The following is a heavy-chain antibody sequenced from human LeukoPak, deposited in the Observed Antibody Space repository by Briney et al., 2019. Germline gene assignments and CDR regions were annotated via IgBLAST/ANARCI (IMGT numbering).Heavy chain of an antibody. CDR3: AREILRRGYSGYGNDAFDI. J-gene: IGHJ3*02. V-gene: IGHV1-18*01. D-gene: IGHD5-12*01. CDR1: GYTFTSYG. Sequence: GASVKVSCKASGYTFTSYGIHWVRQAPGQGLEWMGWINADNSNTKYSQKLQGRVTITTDTSTSTAYMELSSLRSDDTAVYYCAREILRRGYSGYGNDAFDIWGQGTMVTVSS. CDR2: INADNSNT.